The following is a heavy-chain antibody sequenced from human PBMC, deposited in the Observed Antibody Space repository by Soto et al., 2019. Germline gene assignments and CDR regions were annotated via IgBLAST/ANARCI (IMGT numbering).Heavy chain of an antibody. CDR3: AKRSGIGASPEPGAVDI. CDR1: GFTFSSYA. Sequence: GGSLRLSCAASGFTFSSYAMSWVRQAPGKGLEWVSAISGSGGSTYYADSVKGRFTISRDNSKNTLYLQMNSLRAEDTAVYYWAKRSGIGASPEPGAVDIWGQGTMVTVSS. J-gene: IGHJ3*02. V-gene: IGHV3-23*01. D-gene: IGHD3-10*01. CDR2: ISGSGGST.